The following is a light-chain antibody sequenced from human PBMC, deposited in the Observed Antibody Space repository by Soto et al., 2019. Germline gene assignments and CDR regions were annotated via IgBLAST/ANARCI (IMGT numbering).Light chain of an antibody. CDR3: QSYDSSLSAL. V-gene: IGLV1-40*01. J-gene: IGLJ3*02. CDR2: GNS. CDR1: SSNIGAGYD. Sequence: QSVLTQPPSVSGAPGQRVTISCTGSSSNIGAGYDVHWYQQLPGPAPKLLIYGNSNRPSGVPDRFSGSKSGTSASLAITGLQAEDEADYSCQSYDSSLSALFGGGTKLTVL.